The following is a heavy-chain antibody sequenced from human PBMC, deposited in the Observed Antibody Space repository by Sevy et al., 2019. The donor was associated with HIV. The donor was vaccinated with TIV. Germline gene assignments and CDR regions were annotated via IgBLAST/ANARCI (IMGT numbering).Heavy chain of an antibody. CDR3: AKDDVPYSSSSTNPFGY. V-gene: IGHV3-30*18. D-gene: IGHD6-6*01. J-gene: IGHJ4*02. CDR1: GFTFSSYG. CDR2: ISYDGSNK. Sequence: GGSLRLSCAASGFTFSSYGMHWVRQAPGKGLEWVAVISYDGSNKYYADSVKGRFTISRDNSKNTLYLQMNSLRAEDTAVYYCAKDDVPYSSSSTNPFGYWGQGTLVTVSS.